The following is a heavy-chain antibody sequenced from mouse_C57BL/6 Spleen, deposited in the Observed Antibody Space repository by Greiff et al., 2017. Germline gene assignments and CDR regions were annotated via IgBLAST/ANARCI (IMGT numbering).Heavy chain of an antibody. J-gene: IGHJ1*03. V-gene: IGHV1-69*01. Sequence: QVQLQQSGAELVMPGASVKLSCKASGYTFTSYWMHWVKQRPGQGLEWIGEIDPSDSYTNYNQKFKGKSTLTVDKSSSTAYMQLSSLTSEDSAVYDCAPVITTVDWYFDVWGTGTTVTVSS. CDR1: GYTFTSYW. CDR3: APVITTVDWYFDV. D-gene: IGHD1-1*01. CDR2: IDPSDSYT.